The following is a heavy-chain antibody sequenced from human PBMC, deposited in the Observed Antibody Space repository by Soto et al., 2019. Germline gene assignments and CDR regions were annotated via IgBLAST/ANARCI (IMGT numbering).Heavy chain of an antibody. V-gene: IGHV1-3*01. Sequence: VKVSCKASGYTFTSYAMHWVRQAPGQRLEWMGWINAGNGNTKYSQKFQGRVTITRDTSASTAYMELSSLRSEDTAVYYCARDLSIRGSYLFQWGQGTLVTVSS. J-gene: IGHJ4*02. CDR2: INAGNGNT. CDR1: GYTFTSYA. D-gene: IGHD3-16*02. CDR3: ARDLSIRGSYLFQ.